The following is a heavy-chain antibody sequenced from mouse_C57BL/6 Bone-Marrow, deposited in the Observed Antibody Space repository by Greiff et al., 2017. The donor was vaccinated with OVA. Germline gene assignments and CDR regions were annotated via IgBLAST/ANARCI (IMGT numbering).Heavy chain of an antibody. D-gene: IGHD1-1*01. CDR3: ARCTTVVDYYAMDY. Sequence: VQLQQPGAELVRPGTSVKLSCKAPGYTFTSYWMHWVKQRPGQGLEWIGVIDPSDSYTNYNQKFKGKATLTVDTSSSTAYMQLSSLTSEDSAVYYCARCTTVVDYYAMDYWGQGTSVTVSS. CDR2: IDPSDSYT. V-gene: IGHV1-59*01. J-gene: IGHJ4*01. CDR1: GYTFTSYW.